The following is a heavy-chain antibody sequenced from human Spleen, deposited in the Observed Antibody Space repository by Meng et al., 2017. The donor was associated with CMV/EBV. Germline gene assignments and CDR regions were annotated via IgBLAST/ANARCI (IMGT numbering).Heavy chain of an antibody. V-gene: IGHV1-18*01. Sequence: SCKTSDNSFTSYGVSWVRQAPGQGLEWMGWINTYNGNTKYAQKFQDRVTMTTDTSTTTAYMELRSLRNDDTAVYYCARSITVFQIDYWGQGTLVTVSS. J-gene: IGHJ4*02. CDR3: ARSITVFQIDY. CDR1: DNSFTSYG. CDR2: INTYNGNT. D-gene: IGHD3-3*02.